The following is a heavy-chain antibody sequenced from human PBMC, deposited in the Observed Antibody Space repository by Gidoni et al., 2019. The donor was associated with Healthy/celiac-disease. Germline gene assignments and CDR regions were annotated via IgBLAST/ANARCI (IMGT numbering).Heavy chain of an antibody. CDR1: AFSFSSNY. CDR2: IYSGGKK. D-gene: IGHD2-15*01. J-gene: IGHJ3*02. CDR3: AGTEVQYSLAFDI. V-gene: IGHV3-53*02. Sequence: EVQLVETVGGLIQPGGSLSLSCAASAFSFSSNYMSWVRQAPGKGLEWVSDIYSGGKKYYADSGKGRFTISRDNSKTTLYLKMNSLRAEDTAVYYGAGTEVQYSLAFDIWGQGTMVTVSS.